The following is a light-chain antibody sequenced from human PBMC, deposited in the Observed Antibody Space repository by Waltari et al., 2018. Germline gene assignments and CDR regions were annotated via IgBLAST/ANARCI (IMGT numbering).Light chain of an antibody. J-gene: IGLJ2*01. CDR1: SSDTGGYS. CDR2: DNN. V-gene: IGLV1-51*01. Sequence: QSVLTQPPSVSGDPGQRVTISCTGSSSDTGGYSVYWYQQFPGTAPKLLIYDNNKRPSGTSDRFSGSKSDTSASLAITGLQPGDEADYYCGAWDASLNTVLFGGGTRLTVL. CDR3: GAWDASLNTVL.